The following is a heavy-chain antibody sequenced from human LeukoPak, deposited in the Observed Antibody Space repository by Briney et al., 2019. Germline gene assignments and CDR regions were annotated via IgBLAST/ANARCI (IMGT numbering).Heavy chain of an antibody. CDR2: FNPSGSST. CDR3: ARAGENYYDFYY. V-gene: IGHV1-46*01. D-gene: IGHD1-26*01. J-gene: IGHJ4*02. CDR1: GYTFTSGN. Sequence: TSGNVACKASGYTFTSGNMQWVRQAPGQGLEWMGIFNPSGSSTTYAQKFQGRVTMTRDTSTSIVYMELSSLGSEDTAVYYCARAGENYYDFYYWGQGTLVTVSS.